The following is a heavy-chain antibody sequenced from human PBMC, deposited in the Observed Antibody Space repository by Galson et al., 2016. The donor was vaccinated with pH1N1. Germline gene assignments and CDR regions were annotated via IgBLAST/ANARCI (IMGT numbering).Heavy chain of an antibody. Sequence: SLRLSCAASGFIFSDYSFIWVRQAPGKGLEWLSYISTGRRVVQYADSVKGRLTISRDNAQRSVYLQINRRRLEDPSVDHCARLAYGDSFYSWGRGTLVAVSS. V-gene: IGHV3-48*04. D-gene: IGHD4-17*01. CDR3: ARLAYGDSFYS. CDR1: GFIFSDYS. CDR2: ISTGRRVV. J-gene: IGHJ4*02.